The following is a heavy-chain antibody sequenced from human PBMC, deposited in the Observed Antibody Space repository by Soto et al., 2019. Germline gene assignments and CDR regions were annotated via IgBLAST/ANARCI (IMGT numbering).Heavy chain of an antibody. Sequence: QVQLVESGGGVVQPGRSLRLSCTASGFTFSIYGMHWVRQAPGKGLEWVAVIANDGINKYYEDSVKGRFTISRDNAKNTLYLQMNSLRSEDTAIYYCTKGYFPYCSGGSCYSGVDPWGQGTLVTVSS. V-gene: IGHV3-30*18. D-gene: IGHD2-15*01. CDR2: IANDGINK. CDR1: GFTFSIYG. J-gene: IGHJ5*02. CDR3: TKGYFPYCSGGSCYSGVDP.